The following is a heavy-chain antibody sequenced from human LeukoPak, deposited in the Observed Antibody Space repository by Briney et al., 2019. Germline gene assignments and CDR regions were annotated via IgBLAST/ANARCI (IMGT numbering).Heavy chain of an antibody. J-gene: IGHJ4*02. CDR2: INHSGST. CDR3: ARGIPEAYSSGSVGDSFQYYFDY. V-gene: IGHV4-34*01. Sequence: PSETLSLTCAVYGGSFSGYYWSWIRQPPGKGLEWIGEINHSGSTNYSPSLKSRVTISVDTSKNQFSLKLSSVTAADTAVYYCARGIPEAYSSGSVGDSFQYYFDYWGQGTLVTVSS. CDR1: GGSFSGYY. D-gene: IGHD6-19*01.